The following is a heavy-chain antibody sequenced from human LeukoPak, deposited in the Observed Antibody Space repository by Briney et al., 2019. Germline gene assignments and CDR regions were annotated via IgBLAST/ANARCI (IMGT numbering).Heavy chain of an antibody. Sequence: GGSLKLSCAASGFTFSSFGMHWVRQAPGKGLEWVSVISGSGGSTFYADSVKGRFIISRDNSKSTLYLQMNSLRTEDTAVYYCAKGSDLWFGETWGQGVLVTVSS. J-gene: IGHJ4*02. CDR2: ISGSGGST. CDR3: AKGSDLWFGET. D-gene: IGHD3-10*01. V-gene: IGHV3-23*01. CDR1: GFTFSSFG.